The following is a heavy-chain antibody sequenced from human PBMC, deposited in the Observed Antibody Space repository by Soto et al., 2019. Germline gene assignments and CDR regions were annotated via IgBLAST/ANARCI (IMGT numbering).Heavy chain of an antibody. Sequence: GGSLRLSCAASGFTFSSYAMHWVRQAPGKGLEWVAVMSYDGSNKYYADSVKGRFTISRDNSKNTLYLQMNSLRAEDTAVYYCARDGDTAMARYFDYWGQGTLVTVSS. CDR3: ARDGDTAMARYFDY. J-gene: IGHJ4*02. V-gene: IGHV3-30-3*01. CDR2: MSYDGSNK. CDR1: GFTFSSYA. D-gene: IGHD5-18*01.